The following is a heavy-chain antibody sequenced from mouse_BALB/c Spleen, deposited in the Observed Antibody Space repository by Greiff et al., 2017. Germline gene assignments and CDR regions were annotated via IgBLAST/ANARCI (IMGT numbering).Heavy chain of an antibody. D-gene: IGHD2-4*01. CDR1: GFNIKDTY. CDR3: ARRRRMITTRYFDV. CDR2: IDPANGNT. J-gene: IGHJ1*01. V-gene: IGHV14-3*02. Sequence: EVQLVESGAELVKPGASVKLSCTASGFNIKDTYMHWVKQRPEQGLEWIGRIDPANGNTKYDPKFQGKATITADTSSNTAYLQLSSLTSEDTAVYYCARRRRMITTRYFDVWGAGTTVTVSS.